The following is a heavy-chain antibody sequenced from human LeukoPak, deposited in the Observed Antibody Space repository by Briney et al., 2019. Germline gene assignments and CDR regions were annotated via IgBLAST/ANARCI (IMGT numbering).Heavy chain of an antibody. J-gene: IGHJ4*02. D-gene: IGHD3-22*01. CDR1: GGSISSYY. Sequence: SETLFLTCTVSGGSISSYYWSWIRQPPGKGLEWIGYIYYSGSTNYNPSLKSRVTISVDTSKNQFSLKLSSVTAADTAVYYCAREIRYYYDSSGYNDYWGQGTLVTVSS. CDR3: AREIRYYYDSSGYNDY. V-gene: IGHV4-59*01. CDR2: IYYSGST.